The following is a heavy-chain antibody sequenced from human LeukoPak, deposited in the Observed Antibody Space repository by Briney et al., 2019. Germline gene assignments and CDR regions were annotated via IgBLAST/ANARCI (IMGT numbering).Heavy chain of an antibody. CDR2: IYYSGCT. CDR3: GRHRVTITSPMDY. CDR1: GGSISSTTYY. V-gene: IGHV4-39*01. D-gene: IGHD2-2*01. J-gene: IGHJ4*02. Sequence: PSETLSLTCSVSGGSISSTTYYWGWIRQPPGKGLEWIGSIYYSGCTYYNPSLKSRVTISVDTSKNQFSLKLSSVTAADTAVYFCGRHRVTITSPMDYWGQGTLVTVSS.